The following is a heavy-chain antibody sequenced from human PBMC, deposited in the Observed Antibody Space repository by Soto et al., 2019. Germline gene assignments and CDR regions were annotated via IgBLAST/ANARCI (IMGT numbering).Heavy chain of an antibody. V-gene: IGHV3-15*07. CDR2: IKSKTDGGTT. D-gene: IGHD3-22*01. CDR1: GFTSSHAW. Sequence: AGSLRLSCAASGFTSSHAWMNWVRQAPGKGLEWVGRIKSKTDGGTTDYAAPVKGRFTISRDDSKNTLYLQMNSLKTEDTAVYYCTTAGPVYYYDAFDPWGQGTLVTVSS. J-gene: IGHJ5*02. CDR3: TTAGPVYYYDAFDP.